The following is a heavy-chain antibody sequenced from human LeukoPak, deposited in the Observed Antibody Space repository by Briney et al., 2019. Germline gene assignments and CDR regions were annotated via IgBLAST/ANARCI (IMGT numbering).Heavy chain of an antibody. CDR2: SSSSRGYI. CDR1: GFSFSSYS. J-gene: IGHJ6*02. Sequence: PGGSLRLSCAASGFSFSSYSMTWVRQAPGKGPEWVSSSSSSRGYIYYADSVKGRFTISRDNAKNSLYLQMNSLRAEDTAVYYCARSNDFWSGYYDNYYYGMDVWGQGTTVTVSS. V-gene: IGHV3-21*01. D-gene: IGHD3-3*01. CDR3: ARSNDFWSGYYDNYYYGMDV.